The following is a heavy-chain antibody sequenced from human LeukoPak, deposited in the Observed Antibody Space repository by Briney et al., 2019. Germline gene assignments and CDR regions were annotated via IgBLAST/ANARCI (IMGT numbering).Heavy chain of an antibody. V-gene: IGHV3-11*01. CDR1: GFSFSDYY. CDR2: ISPSGSTI. Sequence: GGSLRLSCEASGFSFSDYYMTWIRRAPGKGLEWVSYISPSGSTIRNADSVKGRSTISRDNTRNSLYLQMSSLRADDTAVYYCARAGRGFTYGYSDSWGQGTLVTVSS. CDR3: ARAGRGFTYGYSDS. D-gene: IGHD2-8*01. J-gene: IGHJ4*02.